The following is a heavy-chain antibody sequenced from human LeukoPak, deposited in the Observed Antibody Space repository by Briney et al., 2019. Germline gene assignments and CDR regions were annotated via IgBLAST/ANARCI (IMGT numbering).Heavy chain of an antibody. CDR1: GGSFSGYY. CDR3: ARGRKYCRSTSCYRHLYYFDY. D-gene: IGHD2-2*01. V-gene: IGHV4-34*01. Sequence: PSETLSLTCAVYGGSFSGYYWSWIRQPPGKGLEWIGEINHSGSTNYNPSLKSRVTISVDTSKDQFSLKLSSVTAADTAVYYCARGRKYCRSTSCYRHLYYFDYWGQGTLVTVSS. CDR2: INHSGST. J-gene: IGHJ4*02.